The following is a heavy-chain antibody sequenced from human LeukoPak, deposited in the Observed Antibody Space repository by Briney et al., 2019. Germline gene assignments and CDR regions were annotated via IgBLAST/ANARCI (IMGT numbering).Heavy chain of an antibody. D-gene: IGHD5-18*01. V-gene: IGHV1-69*13. CDR2: IIPIFGTA. CDR3: ARAGYSYEPPNY. CDR1: GGTFSSYA. J-gene: IGHJ4*02. Sequence: SVKVSCKASGGTFSSYAISWVRQAPGQGLEWMGGIIPIFGTANYAQKFQGRVTITADESTSTAYMELSSLRSEDTAVYYCARAGYSYEPPNYWGQGTLVTDSS.